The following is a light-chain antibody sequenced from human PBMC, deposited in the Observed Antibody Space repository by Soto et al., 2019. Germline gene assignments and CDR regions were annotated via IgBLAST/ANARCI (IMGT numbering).Light chain of an antibody. CDR1: QSVYNY. J-gene: IGKJ2*01. V-gene: IGKV3-11*01. CDR3: PRRSSWPYT. Sequence: EIVLTQSPATLSLSPGEGATLSCRASQSVYNYLAWYQQKPGQAPRLLIYDAANRNTGVPPSFSGSGSGTDFTLTIGSLEPEDFEVYYCPRRSSWPYTFGQGTKLQIK. CDR2: DAA.